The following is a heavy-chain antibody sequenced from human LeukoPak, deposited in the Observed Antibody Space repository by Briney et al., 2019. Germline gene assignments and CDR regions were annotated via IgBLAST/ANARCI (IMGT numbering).Heavy chain of an antibody. CDR2: IYSDNT. J-gene: IGHJ3*01. D-gene: IGHD3-9*01. V-gene: IGHV3-53*01. CDR1: GFTVSSNS. CDR3: AKGKWGLTINNFDV. Sequence: GGSLRLSCTVSGFTVSSNSMSWVRQAPGKGLEWVSFIYSDNTHYSDSVKGRFTISRDNSKDTLSLQMNSLRAEDTAVYYCAKGKWGLTINNFDVWGQGTMVTVSS.